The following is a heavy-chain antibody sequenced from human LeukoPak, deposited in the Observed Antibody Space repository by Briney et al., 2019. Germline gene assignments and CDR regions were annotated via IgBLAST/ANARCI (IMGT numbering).Heavy chain of an antibody. D-gene: IGHD6-13*01. CDR3: ARQHGSSWFFDY. V-gene: IGHV4-39*01. Sequence: SETLSLTCTVSGGSISSHTYYWGWTRQPPGKGLEWIGTIYYSGSTYYNPSLKSRVTISVDTSKNQFSLKLSSVTAADTAVYYCARQHGSSWFFDYWGQGTLVTVSS. CDR2: IYYSGST. J-gene: IGHJ4*02. CDR1: GGSISSHTYY.